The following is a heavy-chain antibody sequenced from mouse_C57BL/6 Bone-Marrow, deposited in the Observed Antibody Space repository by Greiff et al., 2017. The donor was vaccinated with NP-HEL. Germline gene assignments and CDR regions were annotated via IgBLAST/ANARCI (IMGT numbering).Heavy chain of an antibody. V-gene: IGHV2-2*01. CDR1: GFSLTSYG. J-gene: IGHJ1*03. Sequence: QVQLQQSGPGLVQPSQSLSITCTVSGFSLTSYGVHWVRQSPGKGLEWLGVIWSGGSTDYNAAFISRLSISKDNSKSQVFFKMNSLQADDTAIYYCARKTYYGSSSWYFDVWGTGTTVTVSS. CDR3: ARKTYYGSSSWYFDV. D-gene: IGHD1-1*01. CDR2: IWSGGST.